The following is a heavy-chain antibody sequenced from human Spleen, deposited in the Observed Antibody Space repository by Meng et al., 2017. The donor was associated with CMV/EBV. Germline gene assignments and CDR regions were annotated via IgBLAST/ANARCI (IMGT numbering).Heavy chain of an antibody. CDR1: DSFSSNSAA. Sequence: DSFSSNSAAWNWIRQSPSRGLEWLGRTYYRSKWYNDYAVSVKSRITINPDTSKNQFSLQLNSVTPEDTAVYYCARGGVGATSASFDYWGQGTLVTVSS. CDR2: TYYRSKWYN. D-gene: IGHD1-26*01. J-gene: IGHJ4*02. V-gene: IGHV6-1*01. CDR3: ARGGVGATSASFDY.